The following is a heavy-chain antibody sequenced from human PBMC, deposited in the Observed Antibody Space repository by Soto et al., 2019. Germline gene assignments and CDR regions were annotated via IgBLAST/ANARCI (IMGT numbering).Heavy chain of an antibody. CDR2: IYYSGST. CDR3: ARPPGGSGSYYDDAFDI. J-gene: IGHJ3*02. V-gene: IGHV4-39*01. Sequence: SETLSLTCTVSGGSISSSSYYWGWIRQPPGKGLEWIGSIYYSGSTYYNPSLKSRVTISVDTSKNQFSLKLSSVTAADTAVYYCARPPGGSGSYYDDAFDIWGQGTMVTVSS. CDR1: GGSISSSSYY. D-gene: IGHD3-10*01.